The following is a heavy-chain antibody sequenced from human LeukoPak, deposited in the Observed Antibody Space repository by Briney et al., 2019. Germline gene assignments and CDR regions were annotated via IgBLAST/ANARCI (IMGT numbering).Heavy chain of an antibody. V-gene: IGHV3-74*01. CDR2: IDSDGTTA. CDR1: AFTFSNYW. CDR3: ARGIYYYDSSVPWNAFDI. D-gene: IGHD3-22*01. Sequence: HPGGSLRLSCAASAFTFSNYWMHWVRQTPGKGLVWVARIDSDGTTATYADSVKGRFTISRDNAKNTLYLQMNSLRAEDTAVYYCARGIYYYDSSVPWNAFDIWGQGTMVTVSS. J-gene: IGHJ3*02.